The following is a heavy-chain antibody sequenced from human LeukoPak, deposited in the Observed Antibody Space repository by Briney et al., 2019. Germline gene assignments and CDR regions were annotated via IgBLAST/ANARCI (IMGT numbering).Heavy chain of an antibody. Sequence: GGSLRLSCAVSGFTFSSYWMSWVRQAPGKGLEWVANIKQDGSESYFVDSVKGRFTISRDNVKKSLDLQMHSLRADDTAVYYCARGRRATTTISWYSDLWGRGTLVTVSS. D-gene: IGHD4-17*01. CDR1: GFTFSSYW. J-gene: IGHJ2*01. CDR2: IKQDGSES. V-gene: IGHV3-7*04. CDR3: ARGRRATTTISWYSDL.